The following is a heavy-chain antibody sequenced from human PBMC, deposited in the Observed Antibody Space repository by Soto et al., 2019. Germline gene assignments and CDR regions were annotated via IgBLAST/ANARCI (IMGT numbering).Heavy chain of an antibody. CDR1: GIPVSSNY. Sequence: EVQLVESGGGLVQPGGSLRLSCAASGIPVSSNYMTWVRQAPGKGLEWVSVLHSGGDTYYANSVKGRFTISRHDSTNTLFSQMNSLTPEDTAVYYCARDGPYYYASRMDVWGQGTTVTVSS. CDR2: LHSGGDT. D-gene: IGHD3-10*01. J-gene: IGHJ6*02. CDR3: ARDGPYYYASRMDV. V-gene: IGHV3-53*04.